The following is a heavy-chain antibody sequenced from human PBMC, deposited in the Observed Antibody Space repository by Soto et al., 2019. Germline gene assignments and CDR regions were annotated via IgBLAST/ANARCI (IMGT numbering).Heavy chain of an antibody. CDR1: NFTFSNYG. CDR2: ISNDGSNK. CDR3: AKDGADTGTYYFDY. V-gene: IGHV3-30*18. Sequence: QVQLVESGGGVVQPGRSLRLSCAASNFTFSNYGMHWVRQAPGKGLEWVALISNDGSNKYYTDSVKGRFTISRDNSRNTLSLKMNSLRADDTAVYYCAKDGADTGTYYFDYWGQGTLITVSS. D-gene: IGHD1-26*01. J-gene: IGHJ4*02.